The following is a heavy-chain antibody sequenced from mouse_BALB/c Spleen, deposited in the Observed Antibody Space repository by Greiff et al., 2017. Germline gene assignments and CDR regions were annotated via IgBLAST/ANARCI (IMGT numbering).Heavy chain of an antibody. CDR2: ISYSGST. Sequence: EVKLMESGPGLVKPSQSLSLTCTVTGYSITSDYAWNWIRQFPGNKLEWMGYISYSGSTSYNPSLKSRISITRDTSKNQFFLQLNSVTTEDTATYYCARSNYDGFAYWGQGTLVTVSA. CDR1: GYSITSDYA. CDR3: ARSNYDGFAY. D-gene: IGHD2-4*01. V-gene: IGHV3-2*02. J-gene: IGHJ3*01.